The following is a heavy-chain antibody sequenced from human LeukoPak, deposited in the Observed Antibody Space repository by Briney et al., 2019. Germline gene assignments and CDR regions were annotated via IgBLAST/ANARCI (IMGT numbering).Heavy chain of an antibody. CDR1: GFTFSSYA. V-gene: IGHV3-23*01. Sequence: GGSLRLSCAASGFTFSSYAMSWVRQAPGKGLEWVSAISGNGGSTYYADSVKGRFTISRDNSKNTLYLQLSSLRAEDTAVYYCARRCYDSYTYRYFDLWGRGTPVTVSS. CDR3: ARRCYDSYTYRYFDL. D-gene: IGHD3-22*01. CDR2: ISGNGGST. J-gene: IGHJ2*01.